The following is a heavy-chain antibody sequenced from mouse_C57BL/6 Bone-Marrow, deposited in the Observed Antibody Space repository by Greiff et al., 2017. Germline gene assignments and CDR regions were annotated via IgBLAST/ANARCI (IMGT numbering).Heavy chain of an antibody. CDR2: IDPNSGGT. J-gene: IGHJ2*01. Sequence: QVQLQQSGAELVRPGTSVKMSCKASGYTFTNYWIGWAKQRPGRGLEWIGRIDPNSGGTKYNAKFKSKATLTVDKPSSTAYMQLSSLTSEDSAVYYCARWDGYLEDYWGQGTTLTVSS. D-gene: IGHD2-3*01. V-gene: IGHV1-72*01. CDR3: ARWDGYLEDY. CDR1: GYTFTNYW.